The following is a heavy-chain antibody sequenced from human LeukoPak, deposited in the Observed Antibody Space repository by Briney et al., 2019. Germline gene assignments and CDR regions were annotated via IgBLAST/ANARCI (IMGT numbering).Heavy chain of an antibody. Sequence: GGSLRLSCAASGFTFSSYGMHWVRQAPGKGLEWVAVISYDGSNKYYADSVKGRFTISRDNSKNTLYLQMNSLRAEDTAAYYCAKDYTMIVTLTVFDIWGQGTMVTVSS. D-gene: IGHD3-22*01. CDR2: ISYDGSNK. CDR3: AKDYTMIVTLTVFDI. CDR1: GFTFSSYG. V-gene: IGHV3-30*18. J-gene: IGHJ3*02.